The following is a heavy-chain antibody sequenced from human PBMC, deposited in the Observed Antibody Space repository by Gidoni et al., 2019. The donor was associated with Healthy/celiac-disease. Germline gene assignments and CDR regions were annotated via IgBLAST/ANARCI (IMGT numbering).Heavy chain of an antibody. Sequence: EVQLVESGGGLVKPGGSLRLSCAASGFTFSSYSMNWVRQAPGKGLEWVSSISSSSSYIYYADSVKGRFTISRDNAKNSLYLQMNSLRAEDTAVYYCARDRYYGSGSYSDFDYWGQGTLVTVSS. CDR2: ISSSSSYI. V-gene: IGHV3-21*01. CDR1: GFTFSSYS. CDR3: ARDRYYGSGSYSDFDY. J-gene: IGHJ4*02. D-gene: IGHD3-10*01.